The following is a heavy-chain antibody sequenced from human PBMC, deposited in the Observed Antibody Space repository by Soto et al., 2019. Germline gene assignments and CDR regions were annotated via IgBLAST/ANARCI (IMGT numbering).Heavy chain of an antibody. J-gene: IGHJ4*02. CDR3: AKGCGGACYSGVQY. Sequence: EVQLLESGRGLVQPGGSLRLSCAASGFTFSSSAMSWVRQAPGKGLEWVSSINNSGGSTYYADSVKGRFTISRDNSKNTLYLQMNSLQAEDTAVYYCAKGCGGACYSGVQYGGQGTLVTVSS. D-gene: IGHD2-21*02. V-gene: IGHV3-23*01. CDR2: INNSGGST. CDR1: GFTFSSSA.